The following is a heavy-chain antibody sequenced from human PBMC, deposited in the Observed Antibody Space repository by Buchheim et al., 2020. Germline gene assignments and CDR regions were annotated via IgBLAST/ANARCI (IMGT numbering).Heavy chain of an antibody. CDR1: GFTFSSYA. J-gene: IGHJ4*02. CDR2: ISYDGSNK. D-gene: IGHD3-3*01. CDR3: ASGEPYDFWSGYYPIFDY. V-gene: IGHV3-30*04. Sequence: QVQLVESGGGVVQPGRSLRLSCAASGFTFSSYAMHWVRQAPGKGLEWVAVISYDGSNKYYADSVKGGFTISRDNSKNRPYLQMNSLRAEDTAVYYCASGEPYDFWSGYYPIFDYWGQGTL.